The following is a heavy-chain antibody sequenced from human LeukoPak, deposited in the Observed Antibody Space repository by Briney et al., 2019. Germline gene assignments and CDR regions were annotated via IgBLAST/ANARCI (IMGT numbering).Heavy chain of an antibody. Sequence: SETLSLTCTVSGGSICSSSYYWGWIRQPPGKGLEWIGSIYYSGSTYYNPSLKSRVTISVDTSKNQFSLKLSSVTAADTAVYYCARQYYDFWSGGGITLDYWGQGTLVTVSS. CDR2: IYYSGST. CDR1: GGSICSSSYY. J-gene: IGHJ4*02. D-gene: IGHD3-3*01. V-gene: IGHV4-39*01. CDR3: ARQYYDFWSGGGITLDY.